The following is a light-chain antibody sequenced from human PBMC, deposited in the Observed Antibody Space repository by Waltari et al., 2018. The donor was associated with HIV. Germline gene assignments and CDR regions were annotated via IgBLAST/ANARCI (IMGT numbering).Light chain of an antibody. CDR2: KAS. CDR1: QCISSW. CDR3: QQYRGFPVT. V-gene: IGKV1-5*03. Sequence: DIQMTQSPTTLSASGGDSIALPCRASQCISSWLAWYQQKQGKAPKLLIYKASSLERGVPSRFSGSVSGTEFTLPISSLQPDYFATYYCQQYRGFPVTFGQGTKVEIK. J-gene: IGKJ1*01.